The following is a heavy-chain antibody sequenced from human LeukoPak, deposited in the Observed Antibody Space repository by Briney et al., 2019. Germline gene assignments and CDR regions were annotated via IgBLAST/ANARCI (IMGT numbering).Heavy chain of an antibody. Sequence: GGSLRLSCTASGFTFNDYFMNWIRQTPGKGLEWVSYISSAGTFTSCAESVKGRFTISRDNAKFSLHLQMNSLRAEDTAVYYCARSSIAATGNFQYWGQGTLVTVSS. V-gene: IGHV3-11*06. D-gene: IGHD6-13*01. J-gene: IGHJ4*02. CDR1: GFTFNDYF. CDR2: ISSAGTFT. CDR3: ARSSIAATGNFQY.